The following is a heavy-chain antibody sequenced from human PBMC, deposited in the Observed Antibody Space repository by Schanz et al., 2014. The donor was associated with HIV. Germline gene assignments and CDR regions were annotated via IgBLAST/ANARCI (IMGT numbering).Heavy chain of an antibody. CDR3: AVLWRQPPFDY. J-gene: IGHJ4*02. D-gene: IGHD5-18*01. CDR1: GFTFSDYS. V-gene: IGHV3-21*01. CDR2: ISSSSTYI. Sequence: EVHLVESGGGLVKPGGSLRLSCAASGFTFSDYSMHWVRQAPGKGLEWVSSISSSSTYIYYADSVKGRFTISRDNAKNSLYLHMKSLRAEDTAVYVCAVLWRQPPFDYWGQGTLVTVSS.